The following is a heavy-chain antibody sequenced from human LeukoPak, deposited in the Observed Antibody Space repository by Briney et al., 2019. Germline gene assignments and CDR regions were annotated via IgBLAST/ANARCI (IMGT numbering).Heavy chain of an antibody. V-gene: IGHV4-39*02. CDR3: ARSSGTGTLSY. CDR1: GDSISRSTYY. Sequence: KPSETLSLTCTVSGDSISRSTYYWAWIRQPPGKGLEWIGSVYYGRSPYFKPSLESRATISVDTSKNHFSLKMSSVTAADTAVYYCARSSGTGTLSYWGQGTLVTVSS. D-gene: IGHD6-25*01. CDR2: VYYGRSP. J-gene: IGHJ4*02.